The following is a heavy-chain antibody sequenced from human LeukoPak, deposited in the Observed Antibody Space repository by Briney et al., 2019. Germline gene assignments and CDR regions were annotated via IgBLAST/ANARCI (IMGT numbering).Heavy chain of an antibody. CDR2: IKEDGSEE. J-gene: IGHJ4*02. Sequence: GGSLRLSCAASGFTFSTYWMSWVRQVPGKGLEWVANIKEDGSEENYVDSVKGRFTISRDNAKNSLSLQMNSLRVEDTAVYYCARDYHDSRGYLVPLGYWGQGTLVTVSS. D-gene: IGHD3-22*01. V-gene: IGHV3-7*01. CDR3: ARDYHDSRGYLVPLGY. CDR1: GFTFSTYW.